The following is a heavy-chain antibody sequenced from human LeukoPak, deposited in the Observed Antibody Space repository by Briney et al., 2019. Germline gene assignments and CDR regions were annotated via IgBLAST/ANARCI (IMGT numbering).Heavy chain of an antibody. CDR3: ATSGGRDAFDI. V-gene: IGHV4-4*02. CDR2: IYHSGST. Sequence: SGTLYLTCAVSGGSISSSNWWSWVRQPPGKGLEWIGEIYHSGSTYYNPSLKSRVTISVDGSKNQFSLKLSSVTAADTAVYYCATSGGRDAFDIWGQGTMVTVSS. CDR1: GGSISSSNW. J-gene: IGHJ3*02. D-gene: IGHD2-15*01.